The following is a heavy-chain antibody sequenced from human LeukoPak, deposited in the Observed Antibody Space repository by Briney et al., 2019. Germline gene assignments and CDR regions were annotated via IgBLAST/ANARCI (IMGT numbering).Heavy chain of an antibody. V-gene: IGHV1-69*05. CDR2: IIPIFGTA. D-gene: IGHD5-24*01. J-gene: IGHJ4*02. Sequence: ASVKVSCKASGGTFSSYAISWVRQAPGQGLEWMGRIIPIFGTANYAQKFQGRVTITTDESTSTAYMELSRLRSDDTAVYYCARSKPVEMATIDYWGQGTLVTVST. CDR3: ARSKPVEMATIDY. CDR1: GGTFSSYA.